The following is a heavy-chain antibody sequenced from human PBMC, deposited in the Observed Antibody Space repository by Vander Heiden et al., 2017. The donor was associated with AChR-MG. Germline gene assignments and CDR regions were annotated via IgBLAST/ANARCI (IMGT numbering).Heavy chain of an antibody. CDR1: GFTFSSYG. D-gene: IGHD3-3*01. Sequence: QVQLVESGGGVVHPGTSLSLSFAASGFTFSSYGMDWVRQAPGKGLEWVAVIWYDGSNKYYADSVKGRFTISRDNSKNTLYLQMNSLRAEDTAVYYCAVDVLEIFGVVNEYNWFDPWGQGTLVTVSS. CDR2: IWYDGSNK. V-gene: IGHV3-33*01. J-gene: IGHJ5*02. CDR3: AVDVLEIFGVVNEYNWFDP.